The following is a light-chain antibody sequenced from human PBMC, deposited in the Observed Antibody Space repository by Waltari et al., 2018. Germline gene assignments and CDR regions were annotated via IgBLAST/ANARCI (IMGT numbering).Light chain of an antibody. CDR3: QQYGSSQT. CDR2: GAS. Sequence: EIVLTQSPGTLSLSPGERATLSCRANQSVSSSYLAWYQQKPGQAPRLLIYGASSGANGIPDRFSGSGAGTDFTLAISRLEPEDFAVYYCQQYGSSQTFGQGTKVEIK. J-gene: IGKJ1*01. CDR1: QSVSSSY. V-gene: IGKV3-20*01.